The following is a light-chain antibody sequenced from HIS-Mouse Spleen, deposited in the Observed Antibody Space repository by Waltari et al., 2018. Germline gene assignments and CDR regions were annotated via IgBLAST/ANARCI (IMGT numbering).Light chain of an antibody. CDR3: SSYTSSSTRV. Sequence: QSALTQPASVSGSPGQSITISCTGTSSDVGGYNYVSWYQQHPGKAPKLMIYDVITRPSGVSTRFSGSKSGNTASLTISGLQAEDEADYYCSSYTSSSTRVFGTGTKVTVL. V-gene: IGLV2-14*03. J-gene: IGLJ1*01. CDR1: SSDVGGYNY. CDR2: DVI.